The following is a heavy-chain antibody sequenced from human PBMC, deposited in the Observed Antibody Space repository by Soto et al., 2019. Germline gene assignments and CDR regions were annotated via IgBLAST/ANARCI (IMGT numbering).Heavy chain of an antibody. D-gene: IGHD3-10*01. Sequence: EVQLLESGGGLVQPGGSLRLSCAASGFTFSSYAMSWVRQAPGKGLEWVSAISGSGGSTYYADSVKGRFTISRDNSKNTRYLQMHGLRAEDTAVYYCANDRRAYYYGSGSYFPWFDPWGQGTLVTVSS. V-gene: IGHV3-23*01. CDR3: ANDRRAYYYGSGSYFPWFDP. CDR1: GFTFSSYA. CDR2: ISGSGGST. J-gene: IGHJ5*02.